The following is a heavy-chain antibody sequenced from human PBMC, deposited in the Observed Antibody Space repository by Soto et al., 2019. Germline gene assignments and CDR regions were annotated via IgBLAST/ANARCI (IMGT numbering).Heavy chain of an antibody. CDR2: INPNSGDT. D-gene: IGHD5-12*01. J-gene: IGHJ4*02. CDR3: ASRARIEDY. CDR1: GYTFTGYS. V-gene: IGHV1-2*02. Sequence: QVQLVQSGAEVKKPGASVKVSCKVSGYTFTGYSMHWVRQAPGQGLEWMGWINPNSGDTNYAQKFQGRVTMTRDTSISTAYMELSRLTSDDTAMYYCASRARIEDYWGQGTLVTVSS.